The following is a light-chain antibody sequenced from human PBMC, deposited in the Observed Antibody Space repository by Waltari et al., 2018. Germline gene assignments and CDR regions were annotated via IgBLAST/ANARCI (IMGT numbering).Light chain of an antibody. J-gene: IGLJ1*01. CDR1: ALQTEN. CDR2: KDE. Sequence: SYELTQSPSQSVSPGQTATITCSGDALQTENVYWYQQKPGQAPVLIIYKDEERPPGIPERFSGSSSRTTATLTISGVQAEDEADYYCQSADSSGTYYVFAAGTKVTVL. V-gene: IGLV3-25*03. CDR3: QSADSSGTYYV.